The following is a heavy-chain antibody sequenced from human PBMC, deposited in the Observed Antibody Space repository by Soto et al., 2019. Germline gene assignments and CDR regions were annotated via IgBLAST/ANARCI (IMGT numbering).Heavy chain of an antibody. Sequence: SETLSLTCTVSGGSISSGDYYWAWIRQHPGKGLEWIGHIHYSGDTYYNLSLKSRLTMSVDTSKNQFSLRLKSVTDADTAVYFCARLHYGMDVWGQGTTVTVSS. CDR2: IHYSGDT. CDR1: GGSISSGDYY. J-gene: IGHJ6*02. CDR3: ARLHYGMDV. V-gene: IGHV4-31*03.